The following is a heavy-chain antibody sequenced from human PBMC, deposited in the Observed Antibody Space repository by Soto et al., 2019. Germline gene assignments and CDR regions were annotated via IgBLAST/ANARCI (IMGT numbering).Heavy chain of an antibody. CDR1: GFSLTTTGVG. CDR2: IYWDDDQ. CDR3: AHHNDDYDSSCYSFDS. Sequence: QITLKESGPTLVQSTQTLTLTCTFSGFSLTTTGVGVGWIRQPPGKALEWLALIYWDDDQRYSPYLKNRLTITKDTSKIQGVLTMINMDPVDTATSNCAHHNDDYDSSCYSFDSWCQATLVTVSS. V-gene: IGHV2-5*02. J-gene: IGHJ4*02. D-gene: IGHD3-22*01.